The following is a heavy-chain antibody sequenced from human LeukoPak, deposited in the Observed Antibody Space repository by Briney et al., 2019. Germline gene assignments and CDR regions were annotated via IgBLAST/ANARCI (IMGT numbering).Heavy chain of an antibody. CDR1: GGSISSGRYH. Sequence: PSEPLSLTCTVSGGSISSGRYHWSWIRQPAGKGLEWIGRIYTSGSTNYNPSLKSRVTISVDTSKNQFSLKLSSVTAADTAVYYCARTELTPPYSSSWFFDYWGQGTLVTVSS. D-gene: IGHD6-13*01. J-gene: IGHJ4*02. CDR3: ARTELTPPYSSSWFFDY. CDR2: IYTSGST. V-gene: IGHV4-61*02.